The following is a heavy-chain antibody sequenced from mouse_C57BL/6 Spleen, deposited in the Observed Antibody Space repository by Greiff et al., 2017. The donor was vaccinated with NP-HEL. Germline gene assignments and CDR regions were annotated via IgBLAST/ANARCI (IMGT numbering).Heavy chain of an antibody. J-gene: IGHJ4*01. CDR2: IDPSDSYT. D-gene: IGHD1-1*01. Sequence: QVQLQQPGAELVMPGASVKLSCKASGYTFTSYWMHWVKQRPGQGLEWIGEIDPSDSYTNYNQKFKGKSTLTVDKSSSTAYMQRSSLTSEDSAVYYCARGVTTVVAYYYAMDYWGQGTSVTVSS. CDR1: GYTFTSYW. V-gene: IGHV1-69*01. CDR3: ARGVTTVVAYYYAMDY.